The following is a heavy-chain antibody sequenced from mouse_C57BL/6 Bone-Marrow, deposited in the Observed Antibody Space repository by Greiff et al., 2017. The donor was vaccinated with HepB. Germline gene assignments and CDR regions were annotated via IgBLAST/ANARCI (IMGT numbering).Heavy chain of an antibody. CDR2: ISDGGSYT. Sequence: EVKLVESGGGLVKPGGSLKLSCAASGFTFSSYAMSWVRQTPEKRLEWVATISDGGSYTYYPDNVKGRFTISRDNAKNNLYLQMSHLKSEDTAMYYCARDGPGFYYAMDYWGQGTSVTVSS. CDR3: ARDGPGFYYAMDY. CDR1: GFTFSSYA. J-gene: IGHJ4*01. D-gene: IGHD4-1*01. V-gene: IGHV5-4*01.